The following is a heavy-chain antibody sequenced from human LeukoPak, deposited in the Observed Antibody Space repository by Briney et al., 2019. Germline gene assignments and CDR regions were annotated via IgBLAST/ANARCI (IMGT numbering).Heavy chain of an antibody. J-gene: IGHJ3*02. CDR3: ARNDYGDDGHDAFDI. Sequence: ASVKVSCKASGYTFTSYDINWVRQATGQGLEWMGWLNPNSGNAGYAQKFQGRVTMTRSTSMSAAYMELSSLRSEDTAVYYCARNDYGDDGHDAFDIWGQGTMVTISS. CDR2: LNPNSGNA. D-gene: IGHD4-17*01. CDR1: GYTFTSYD. V-gene: IGHV1-8*01.